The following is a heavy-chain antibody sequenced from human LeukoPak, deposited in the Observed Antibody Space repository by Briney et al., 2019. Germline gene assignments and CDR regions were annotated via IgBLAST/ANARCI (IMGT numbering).Heavy chain of an antibody. CDR3: ARDGYCGTTKCYGTWFDP. D-gene: IGHD2-2*01. J-gene: IGHJ5*02. CDR1: GYTSTGYY. CDR2: INPKNGDT. Sequence: ASVKVSCKASGYTSTGYYIHWVRQAPGQGLEWMGWINPKNGDTKYAQKFRDRVTMTRDTSTSTAYMELSSLRSDDTAKYYCARDGYCGTTKCYGTWFDPWGQGTLVTVSP. V-gene: IGHV1-2*02.